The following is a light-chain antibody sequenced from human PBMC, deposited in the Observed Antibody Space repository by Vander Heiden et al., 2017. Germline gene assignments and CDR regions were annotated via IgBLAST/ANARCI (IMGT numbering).Light chain of an antibody. CDR1: QSVLYSSNNKNY. CDR3: QQYYSIPPT. J-gene: IGKJ3*01. Sequence: DIVMTQSPDSLAVSLGERATLNCKSSQSVLYSSNNKNYLAWYQQKPGQPPKLLIYWASTRESGVPDRFSGSGSGTDFTLTISSLQAEDVAVYYCQQYYSIPPTFGPGTKVDIK. V-gene: IGKV4-1*01. CDR2: WAS.